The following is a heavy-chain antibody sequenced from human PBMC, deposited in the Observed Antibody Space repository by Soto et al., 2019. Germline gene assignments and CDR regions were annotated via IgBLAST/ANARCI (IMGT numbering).Heavy chain of an antibody. Sequence: QVQLQESGPGLVKPSGTLSPTCTVSGFSITPSFWSWIRQPAGEAPEWLGHIYASGRTTYNPSLKSRVTMFVSQTQVSLRLTSVTAADTAVYYCARHFDVDPSLDHYYFDLWGRGALVTVSS. J-gene: IGHJ2*01. CDR1: GFSITPSF. D-gene: IGHD3-9*01. CDR2: IYASGRT. CDR3: ARHFDVDPSLDHYYFDL. V-gene: IGHV4-4*07.